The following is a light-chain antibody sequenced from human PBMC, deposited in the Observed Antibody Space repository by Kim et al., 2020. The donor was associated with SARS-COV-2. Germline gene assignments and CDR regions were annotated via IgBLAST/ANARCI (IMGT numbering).Light chain of an antibody. V-gene: IGLV3-21*04. CDR3: QVWDSSISQVL. CDR1: NIEAKS. CDR2: YDT. J-gene: IGLJ3*02. Sequence: SYELTQPPSVSVAPGETASITCGGDNIEAKSVHWYQQRPGQAPLLVIYYDTDRRSGIPERFSGSNSGNTATLTISRVEAGDEAEFFCQVWDSSISQVLFGGGTQLTVL.